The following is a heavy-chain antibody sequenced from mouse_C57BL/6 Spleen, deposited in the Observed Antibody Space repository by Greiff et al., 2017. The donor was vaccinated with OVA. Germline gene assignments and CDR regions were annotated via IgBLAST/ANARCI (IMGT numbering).Heavy chain of an antibody. CDR1: GFTFSSYT. CDR3: ARHEGVTTTGGFAY. D-gene: IGHD1-1*01. Sequence: EVMLVESGGGLVKPGGSLKLSCAASGFTFSSYTMSWVRQTPEKRLEWVATISGGGGNTYYPDSVKGRFTISRDNAKNTLYLQMSSLRSEDTALYYCARHEGVTTTGGFAYWGQGTLVTVSA. CDR2: ISGGGGNT. V-gene: IGHV5-9*01. J-gene: IGHJ3*01.